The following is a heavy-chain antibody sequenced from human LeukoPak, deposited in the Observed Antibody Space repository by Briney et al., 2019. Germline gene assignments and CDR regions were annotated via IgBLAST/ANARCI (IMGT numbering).Heavy chain of an antibody. CDR2: IKQDGSEK. J-gene: IGHJ4*02. Sequence: GGSLRLSCAASGFTFSAYAMHWVRQAPGKGLEWVANIKQDGSEKYYVDSVKGRFTISRDNAKNSLYLQMNSLRAEDTAVYYCARDTLIWSGSPDADYWGQGTLVTVSS. CDR3: ARDTLIWSGSPDADY. D-gene: IGHD3-3*01. CDR1: GFTFSAYA. V-gene: IGHV3-7*01.